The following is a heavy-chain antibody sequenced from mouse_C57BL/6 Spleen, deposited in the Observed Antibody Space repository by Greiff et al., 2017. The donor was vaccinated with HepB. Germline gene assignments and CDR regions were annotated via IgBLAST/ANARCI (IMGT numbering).Heavy chain of an antibody. CDR2: INPSSGYT. J-gene: IGHJ4*01. CDR3: ARPQGNYDLFMDY. V-gene: IGHV1-7*01. Sequence: QVQLQQSGAELAKPGASVKLSCKASGYTFTSYWMHWVKQRPGQCLEWIGYINPSSGYTKYNQKFKDKATLTADKSSSTAYMQLSSLTYEDSAVYYCARPQGNYDLFMDYWGQGTSVTVSS. D-gene: IGHD2-3*01. CDR1: GYTFTSYW.